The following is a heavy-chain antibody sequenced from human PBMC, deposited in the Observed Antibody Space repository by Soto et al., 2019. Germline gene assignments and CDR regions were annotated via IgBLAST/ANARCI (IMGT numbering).Heavy chain of an antibody. D-gene: IGHD2-21*02. J-gene: IGHJ5*02. V-gene: IGHV1-3*01. CDR2: INAGNGNT. CDR1: VYTFTSYA. Sequence: QVQLVQSGAEVKKPGASVKVSCKASVYTFTSYAMHWVRQDPGQRLEWMGWINAGNGNTKYSQKFQGRVTITMDTAASTAYMELSSLRSEDTAVYYCARGFRGADAGWFYPWGQGTLVTVSS. CDR3: ARGFRGADAGWFYP.